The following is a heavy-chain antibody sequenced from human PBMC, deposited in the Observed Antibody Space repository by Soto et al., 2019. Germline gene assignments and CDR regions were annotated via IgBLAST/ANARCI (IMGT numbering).Heavy chain of an antibody. CDR2: IIGSGAVT. Sequence: EVQLLESGGGLVQPWGSLRLSCGASGFIFSNFAMSWVRQTPERGLEWVSSIIGSGAVTSYADSVKGRFAISRDNSKNMLFLQMNSLRADDTAVYYCAKAVPNAMRGRGAFDIWGQGTMVTVSS. J-gene: IGHJ3*02. CDR3: AKAVPNAMRGRGAFDI. CDR1: GFIFSNFA. D-gene: IGHD2-2*01. V-gene: IGHV3-23*01.